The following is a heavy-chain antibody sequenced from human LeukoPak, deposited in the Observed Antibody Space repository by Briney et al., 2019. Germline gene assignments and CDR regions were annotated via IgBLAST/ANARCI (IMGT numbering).Heavy chain of an antibody. Sequence: PSETLSLTCTVSGDSFSSYYWSWIRQPPGKGLECIGYVYYSGTTNYNPSLKSRVTISMDTSKNQFSLKLSSVTAADTAVYYCARGGLITMVRGVMRWFDPWGQGTLVTVSS. D-gene: IGHD3-10*01. J-gene: IGHJ5*02. CDR2: VYYSGTT. CDR3: ARGGLITMVRGVMRWFDP. CDR1: GDSFSSYY. V-gene: IGHV4-59*01.